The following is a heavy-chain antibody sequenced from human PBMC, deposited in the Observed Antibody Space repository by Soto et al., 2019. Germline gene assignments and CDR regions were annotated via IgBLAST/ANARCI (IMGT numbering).Heavy chain of an antibody. CDR2: IIPIFGTA. CDR3: ARGKGSAYYYGSGSYKEHNWFDP. J-gene: IGHJ5*02. V-gene: IGHV1-69*12. D-gene: IGHD3-10*01. Sequence: QVQLVQSGAEVKKPGSSVKVSCKASGGTFSIYAISWVRQAPGQGLEWMGGIIPIFGTANYAQKFQGRVTITAVESMSTAYMELCSLKSEDTAVYYCARGKGSAYYYGSGSYKEHNWFDPWGQGTLVTVSS. CDR1: GGTFSIYA.